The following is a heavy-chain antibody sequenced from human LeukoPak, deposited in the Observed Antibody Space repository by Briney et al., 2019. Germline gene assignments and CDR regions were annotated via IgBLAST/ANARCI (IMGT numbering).Heavy chain of an antibody. J-gene: IGHJ4*02. CDR1: GYCFTSYW. D-gene: IGHD3-10*01. CDR2: IYPGDSDI. Sequence: GESLKISCKGSGYCFTSYWIGWVRQMPGKGLEWMAIIYPGDSDIRYSPSFQGQATISADKSISTAYLQWSSLKASDTAMYYCARQSRDGSKTRGYYFDYWGQGTLVTVSS. V-gene: IGHV5-51*01. CDR3: ARQSRDGSKTRGYYFDY.